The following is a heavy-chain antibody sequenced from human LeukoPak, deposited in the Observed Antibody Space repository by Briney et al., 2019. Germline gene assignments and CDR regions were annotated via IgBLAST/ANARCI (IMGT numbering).Heavy chain of an antibody. CDR3: ARALTTLTYEGY. CDR2: MKQDGSEK. J-gene: IGHJ4*02. D-gene: IGHD1-1*01. V-gene: IGHV3-7*01. CDR1: GFTFSNYW. Sequence: GGSLRLSCAASGFTFSNYWMTWVRQAPGKGLEWVASMKQDGSEKYYVDSVKGRFTISRDNAKDSLYLQMNSLRAEDTAVYYCARALTTLTYEGYWGQGTLVTVSS.